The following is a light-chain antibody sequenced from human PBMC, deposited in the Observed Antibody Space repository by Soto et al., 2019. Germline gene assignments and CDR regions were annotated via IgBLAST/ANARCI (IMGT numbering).Light chain of an antibody. CDR2: KAS. CDR1: QTFSSW. CDR3: QHYNSYSES. J-gene: IGKJ1*01. Sequence: DIQMTQSPSTLSGSVGDRVTITCRASQTFSSWLAWYQQKPGKAPKLLIYKASTLKSGVPSRFIGSGSGTEFTLTISSLRPDDFATYYCQHYNSYSESCGQGTKVELK. V-gene: IGKV1-5*03.